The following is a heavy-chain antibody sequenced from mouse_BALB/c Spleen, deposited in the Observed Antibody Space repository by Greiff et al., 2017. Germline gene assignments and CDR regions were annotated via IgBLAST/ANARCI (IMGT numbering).Heavy chain of an antibody. J-gene: IGHJ2*01. V-gene: IGHV5-6-3*01. D-gene: IGHD1-1*01. Sequence: EVQGVESGGGLVQPGGSLKLSCAASGFTFSSYGMSWVRQTPDKRLELVATINSNGGSTYYPDSVKGRFTISRDNAKNTLYLQMSSLKSEDTAMYYCARDGFITTVVAGFDYWGQGTTLTVSS. CDR2: INSNGGST. CDR1: GFTFSSYG. CDR3: ARDGFITTVVAGFDY.